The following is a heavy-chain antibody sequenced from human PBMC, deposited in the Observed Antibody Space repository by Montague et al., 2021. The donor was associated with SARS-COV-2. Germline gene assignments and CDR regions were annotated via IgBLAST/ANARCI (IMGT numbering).Heavy chain of an antibody. CDR3: ARHKGEEWLVRRSAFDI. CDR1: GGSISSYY. CDR2: IYYSGST. D-gene: IGHD6-19*01. J-gene: IGHJ3*02. V-gene: IGHV4-59*08. Sequence: SETLSLTCTVSGGSISSYYWSWIRQPPGKGLEWIGYIYYSGSTNYNPSLKSRVTISVDTSKNQFSLKLSSVTAADTAVYYCARHKGEEWLVRRSAFDIWGQGTMVTVSS.